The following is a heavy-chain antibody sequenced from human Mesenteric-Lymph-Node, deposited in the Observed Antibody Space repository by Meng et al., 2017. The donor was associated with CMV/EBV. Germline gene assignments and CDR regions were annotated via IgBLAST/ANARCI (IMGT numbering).Heavy chain of an antibody. CDR3: ARVDEYYDFWSGYYGPYGMDV. J-gene: IGHJ6*02. CDR1: GFTFSSYW. CDR2: INSDGSST. D-gene: IGHD3-3*01. Sequence: GESLKISCAASGFTFSSYWMHWVRQAPGKGLVWVSRINSDGSSTSYADSVKGRFTISRDNAKNTLYLQMNSLRAEDTAVYYCARVDEYYDFWSGYYGPYGMDVWGQGTTVTVSS. V-gene: IGHV3-74*01.